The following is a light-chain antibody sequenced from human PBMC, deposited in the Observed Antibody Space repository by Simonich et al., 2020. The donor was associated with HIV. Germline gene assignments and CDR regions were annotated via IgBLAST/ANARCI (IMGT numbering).Light chain of an antibody. V-gene: IGLV3-21*03. J-gene: IGLJ3*02. CDR2: EDS. CDR1: NIGSKS. CDR3: QVWDRSSDHWV. Sequence: SYVLTQPPSVSVAPGKTARITCGGNNIGSKSVHWYQQKPGQAPGLVVYEDSDRPSGIPERFSGSNSGNTATLTISRVEAGDEADYYCQVWDRSSDHWVFGGGTKLTVL.